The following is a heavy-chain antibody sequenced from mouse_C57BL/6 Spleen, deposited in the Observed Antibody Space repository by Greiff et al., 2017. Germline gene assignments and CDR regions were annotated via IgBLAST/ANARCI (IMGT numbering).Heavy chain of an antibody. CDR1: GYTFTDYY. CDR2: INPNNGGT. CDR3: ARESPAMDY. J-gene: IGHJ4*01. V-gene: IGHV1-26*01. Sequence: VQLQQSGPELVKPGASVKISCKASGYTFTDYYMNWVKQSHGKSLEWIGDINPNNGGTSYNQKFKGKATLTVDKSSSTAYMELRSLTSEDSAVYYCARESPAMDYWGQGTSVTVSP.